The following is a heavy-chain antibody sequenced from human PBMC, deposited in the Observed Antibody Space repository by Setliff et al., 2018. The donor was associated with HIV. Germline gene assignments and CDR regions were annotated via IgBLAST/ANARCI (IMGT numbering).Heavy chain of an antibody. J-gene: IGHJ4*01. V-gene: IGHV4-39*01. D-gene: IGHD2-2*01. CDR1: GDSISSSSYY. CDR2: IFYSGST. CDR3: ARHHLVDPFDY. Sequence: SETLSLTCTVSGDSISSSSYYWGWILQPPGKGLEWIGSIFYSGSTYYNPSLKSRLTMSVDTSKNQFSLKLSSVTAADTAVYYCARHHLVDPFDYWGHGTLVTVSS.